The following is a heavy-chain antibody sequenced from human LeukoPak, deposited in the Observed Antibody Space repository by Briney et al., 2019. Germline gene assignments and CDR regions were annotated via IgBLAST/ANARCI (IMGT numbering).Heavy chain of an antibody. Sequence: GGSLRLSCAASGFTFSSYSMNWVRQAPGKGLEWVSSISSSSYIYYADSVKGRFTISRDNAKNSLYLQMNSLRAEDTAVYYCAREWQDIVLAPAFDIWGQGTMVTVSS. D-gene: IGHD2-8*01. CDR3: AREWQDIVLAPAFDI. CDR2: ISSSSYI. J-gene: IGHJ3*02. V-gene: IGHV3-21*01. CDR1: GFTFSSYS.